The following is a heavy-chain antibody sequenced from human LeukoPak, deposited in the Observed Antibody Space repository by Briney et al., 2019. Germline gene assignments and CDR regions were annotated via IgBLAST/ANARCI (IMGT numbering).Heavy chain of an antibody. CDR1: GYSFTNYW. CDR3: ARRDGYCSSTSCYADYYYGMDV. CDR2: IYPVDSDT. V-gene: IGHV5-51*01. Sequence: GESLQISCQGSGYSFTNYWVGWVRQMPGKGLEWMGIIYPVDSDTRYSPSFQGQVTISADKSISTAYLQWSSLKASDTAMYYCARRDGYCSSTSCYADYYYGMDVWGQGTTVTVSS. J-gene: IGHJ6*02. D-gene: IGHD2-2*01.